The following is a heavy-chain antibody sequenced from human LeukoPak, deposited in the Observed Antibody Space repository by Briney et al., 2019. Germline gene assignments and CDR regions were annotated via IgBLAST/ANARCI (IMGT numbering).Heavy chain of an antibody. D-gene: IGHD3/OR15-3a*01. CDR3: PKSGGGDRRTGYYTGWFDP. J-gene: IGHJ5*02. Sequence: SETLSLTCTVCGGPISNFYCRWIRQSPGKGLEWIGYISNSGDSKYSPSLKGRVTMSVDTSKKQFSLKLSSVTAADTAVYYCPKSGGGDRRTGYYTGWFDPWGQGTLVTV. CDR1: GGPISNFY. CDR2: ISNSGDS. V-gene: IGHV4-59*03.